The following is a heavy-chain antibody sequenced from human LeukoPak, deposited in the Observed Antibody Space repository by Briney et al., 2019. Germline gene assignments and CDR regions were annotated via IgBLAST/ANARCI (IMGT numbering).Heavy chain of an antibody. Sequence: GGSLRLSCAASGFTFSTYTMNWVRQPPGKGLEWVSSIFPSGGEIHYADSVRGRFTISRDNSKSTLSLQMNSLRAEDTAIYYCATYRQVLLPFESWGQGTLVTVSS. CDR1: GFTFSTYT. V-gene: IGHV3-23*01. J-gene: IGHJ4*02. D-gene: IGHD2-8*02. CDR2: IFPSGGEI. CDR3: ATYRQVLLPFES.